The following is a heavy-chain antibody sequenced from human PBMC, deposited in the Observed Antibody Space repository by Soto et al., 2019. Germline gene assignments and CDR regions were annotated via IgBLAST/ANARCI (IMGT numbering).Heavy chain of an antibody. CDR2: IYYSGST. J-gene: IGHJ5*02. V-gene: IGHV4-39*01. Sequence: SETLSLTCTVSGGSIISSSYYWGWIRQPPGKGLEWIGSIYYSGSTYYNPSLKSRVTISVDTSKNQFSLNLSSVTAADTAVYYCATHVKDGDKSSWYGGDWFDPWGQGTLVTVSS. CDR1: GGSIISSSYY. D-gene: IGHD6-13*01. CDR3: ATHVKDGDKSSWYGGDWFDP.